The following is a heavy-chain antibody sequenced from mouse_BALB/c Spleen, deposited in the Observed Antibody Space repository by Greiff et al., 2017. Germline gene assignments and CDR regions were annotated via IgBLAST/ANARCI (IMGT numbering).Heavy chain of an antibody. CDR1: GFNIKDTY. Sequence: VQLKQSGAELVKPGASVKLSCTASGFNIKDTYMHWVKQRPEQGLEWIGRIDPANGNTKYDPKFQGKATITADTSSNTAYLQLSSLTSEDTAVYYCARGQLGPFDYWGQVTTLTVSS. D-gene: IGHD3-2*01. CDR2: IDPANGNT. J-gene: IGHJ2*01. CDR3: ARGQLGPFDY. V-gene: IGHV14-3*02.